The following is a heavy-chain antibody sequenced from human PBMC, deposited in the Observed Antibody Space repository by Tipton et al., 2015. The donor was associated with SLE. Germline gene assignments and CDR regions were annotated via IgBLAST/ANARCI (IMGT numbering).Heavy chain of an antibody. V-gene: IGHV4-31*03. CDR1: GGSVTTSGYF. CDR3: ARGPNWGLDDAFDI. Sequence: TLSLTYTVSGGSVTTSGYFWSWVRQHRGKGLEWIGCISYDGRTKYNPSLKSRLIISLDTSKNQFSLRLSSVTAADTAVYFCARGPNWGLDDAFDIWGQGTMVSVSS. D-gene: IGHD7-27*01. J-gene: IGHJ3*02. CDR2: ISYDGRT.